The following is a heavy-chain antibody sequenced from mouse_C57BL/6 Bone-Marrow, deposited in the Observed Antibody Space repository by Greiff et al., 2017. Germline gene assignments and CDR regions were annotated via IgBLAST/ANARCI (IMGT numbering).Heavy chain of an antibody. V-gene: IGHV14-4*01. CDR1: GFNIKDDY. CDR3: TTDWEMDY. D-gene: IGHD4-1*01. J-gene: IGHJ4*01. CDR2: IDPENGDT. Sequence: VQLKESGAELVRPGASVKLSCTASGFNIKDDYMHWVKQRPEQGLEWIGWIDPENGDTEYASKFQGKATITADTSSNTAYLQLSSLTSEDTAVYYCTTDWEMDYWGQGTSVTVSS.